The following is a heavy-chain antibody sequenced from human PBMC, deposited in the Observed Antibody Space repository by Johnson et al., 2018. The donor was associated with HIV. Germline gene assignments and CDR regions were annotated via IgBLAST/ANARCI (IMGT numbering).Heavy chain of an antibody. CDR1: GFTVSRNY. CDR2: IHGGGSI. CDR3: ARDGESQQLPLGDAFDV. D-gene: IGHD6-13*01. J-gene: IGHJ3*01. V-gene: IGHV3-53*01. Sequence: VQLVESGGGLIQSGGSLRLSCAASGFTVSRNYMSWVRQAPGKGLEWVSVIHGGGSIYYEDSVKGRFTISRDTAKNTLYLQMNSLRAEDTAVYYCARDGESQQLPLGDAFDVWGQGTMVTISS.